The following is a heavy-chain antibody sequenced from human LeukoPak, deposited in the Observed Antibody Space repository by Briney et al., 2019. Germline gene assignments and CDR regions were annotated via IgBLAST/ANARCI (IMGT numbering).Heavy chain of an antibody. CDR2: INPKSGDT. V-gene: IGHV1-2*06. Sequence: ASAKVPCKASGYTFTGYYIHWVRQATGQGLEWMGRINPKSGDTNYAQKFQGRVTMTRDTSINTAYMELSSLKSDDTAVYYCARIWLVRGYTYFDQWGQGTLVTVSS. CDR1: GYTFTGYY. CDR3: ARIWLVRGYTYFDQ. D-gene: IGHD6-19*01. J-gene: IGHJ4*02.